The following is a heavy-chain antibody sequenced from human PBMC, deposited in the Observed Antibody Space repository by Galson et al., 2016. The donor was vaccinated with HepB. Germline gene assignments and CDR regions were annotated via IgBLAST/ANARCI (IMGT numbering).Heavy chain of an antibody. CDR3: ARLYFGSGGAVDY. Sequence: SLRLSCAVSGFTVSNNYMSWVRQAPGKGLGWVSLIYSGGSTYYADSVKGRFTISRDNSKNTLYPQMNSLRAEDTAVYYCARLYFGSGGAVDYWGQGTLVTVSS. V-gene: IGHV3-53*01. CDR1: GFTVSNNY. CDR2: IYSGGST. D-gene: IGHD3-10*01. J-gene: IGHJ4*02.